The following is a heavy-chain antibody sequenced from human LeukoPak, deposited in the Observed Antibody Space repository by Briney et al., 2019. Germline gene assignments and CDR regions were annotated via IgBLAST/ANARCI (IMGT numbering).Heavy chain of an antibody. D-gene: IGHD6-19*01. CDR1: GYTFTDYY. V-gene: IGHV1-69*05. CDR2: VIPIFGTA. CDR3: ARAILYSSERWFDP. J-gene: IGHJ5*02. Sequence: SVKISCKVSGYTFTDYYMHWVRQAPGQGLEWMGRVIPIFGTANYAQKFQGRVTITTDESTSTAYMELSSLRSEDTAVYYCARAILYSSERWFDPWGQGTLVTVSS.